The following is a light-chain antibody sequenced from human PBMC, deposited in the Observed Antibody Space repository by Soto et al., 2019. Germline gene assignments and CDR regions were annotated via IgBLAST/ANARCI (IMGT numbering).Light chain of an antibody. CDR1: QSLLDKNGYYY. Sequence: DIVMTQSPLSLPVTPGEPASISCRSSQSLLDKNGYYYLDWYLQKPGQSPQLLVYLGSNRASGVPDRFSGRGSGTDFTLKISRVEAEDVGIYFCMQTLQNPITFGQGTRLDI. CDR2: LGS. CDR3: MQTLQNPIT. V-gene: IGKV2-28*01. J-gene: IGKJ5*01.